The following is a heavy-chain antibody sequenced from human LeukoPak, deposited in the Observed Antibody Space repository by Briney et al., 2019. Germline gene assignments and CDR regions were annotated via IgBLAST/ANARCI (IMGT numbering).Heavy chain of an antibody. J-gene: IGHJ5*02. CDR1: GGSFSGYY. Sequence: SETLSLTCAVYGGSFSGYYWSWIRQPPGKGLEWIGEINHSGSTNYNPSLKSRVTISVDTSKNQFSLKLSSVTAADTAVYYCARHRSYYYGSGSYRWFDPWGQGTLVTVSS. V-gene: IGHV4-34*01. CDR3: ARHRSYYYGSGSYRWFDP. D-gene: IGHD3-10*01. CDR2: INHSGST.